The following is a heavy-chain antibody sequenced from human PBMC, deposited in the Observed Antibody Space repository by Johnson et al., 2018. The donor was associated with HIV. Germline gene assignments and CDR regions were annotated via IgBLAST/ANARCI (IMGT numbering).Heavy chain of an antibody. CDR2: IWYDGSNK. D-gene: IGHD6-13*01. V-gene: IGHV3-33*06. CDR1: GFTFSSYG. J-gene: IGHJ3*02. CDR3: AKVRRGSSWYIAFDI. Sequence: QVQLVESGGNLVQPGGSLRLSCAASGFTFSSYGMHWVRQAPGKGLEWVAVIWYDGSNKYYADSVKGRFTISRDNSKNTLYLQMNSLRAEDTAVYYCAKVRRGSSWYIAFDIWGQGTMVTVSS.